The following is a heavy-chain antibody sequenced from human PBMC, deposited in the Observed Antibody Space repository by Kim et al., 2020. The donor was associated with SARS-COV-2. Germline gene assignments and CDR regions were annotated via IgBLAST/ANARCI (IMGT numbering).Heavy chain of an antibody. Sequence: GGSLRLSCAASGFNFNSDEMNWVRQAPGKGREWVSFISGSGSNLIYADSVKGRFTISRDNAKNSLYLQMNSLRAEDTALYYCARGWGANWGQGTLVTVSS. CDR3: ARGWGAN. J-gene: IGHJ4*02. CDR1: GFNFNSDE. D-gene: IGHD3-16*01. CDR2: ISGSGSNL. V-gene: IGHV3-48*03.